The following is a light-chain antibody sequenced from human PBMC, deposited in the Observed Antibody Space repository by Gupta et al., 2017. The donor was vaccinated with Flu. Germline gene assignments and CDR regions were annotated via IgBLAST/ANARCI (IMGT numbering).Light chain of an antibody. CDR2: DVS. CDR1: QSISSN. Sequence: DIQMTQSPSSLSASVGDRVSITCRASQSISSNLNWYQQKPVKAPKLLIFDVSSLQSGVPSRFTGTGSGTDFTLTISILQPEHIGPYYCQEKDSLSWTFDQGSKVEMK. V-gene: IGKV1-39*01. J-gene: IGKJ1*01. CDR3: QEKDSLSWT.